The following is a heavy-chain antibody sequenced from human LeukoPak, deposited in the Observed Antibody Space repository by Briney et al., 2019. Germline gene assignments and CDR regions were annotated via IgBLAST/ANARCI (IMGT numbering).Heavy chain of an antibody. CDR2: ISSDGSST. CDR3: ARVIRSGWEGELSD. Sequence: PGGSLRLSCAASGFTFSSYWMHWVRHAPGKGLVWVSRISSDGSSTNYAGSVKGRFTISRDNAKNTLYLQMNSLRAEDTAVYYCARVIRSGWEGELSDWGQGTLVTVSS. CDR1: GFTFSSYW. J-gene: IGHJ4*02. V-gene: IGHV3-74*01. D-gene: IGHD6-25*01.